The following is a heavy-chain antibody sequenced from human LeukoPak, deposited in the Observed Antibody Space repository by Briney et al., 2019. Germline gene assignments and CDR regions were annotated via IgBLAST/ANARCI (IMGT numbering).Heavy chain of an antibody. J-gene: IGHJ4*02. CDR1: GFTFSSYG. Sequence: GGPLRLSCAAAGFTFSSYGMSWVRQAPGKGLEWVSAINSYGNTYYADSVKGRFTISRDNSKNTLYLQVNSLRAEDTAIYYCAKEEYSGSLLTLDYWGQGTLLTVSS. D-gene: IGHD1-26*01. CDR2: INSYGNT. V-gene: IGHV3-23*01. CDR3: AKEEYSGSLLTLDY.